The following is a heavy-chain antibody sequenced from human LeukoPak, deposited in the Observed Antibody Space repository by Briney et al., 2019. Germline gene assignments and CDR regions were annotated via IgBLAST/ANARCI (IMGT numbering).Heavy chain of an antibody. D-gene: IGHD3-16*02. Sequence: SETLSLTCAVYGGSFSGYYWSWIRQPPGKGLEWIGEINHSGSTNYNPSLKSRVTISVDTSKNQFSLKLSPVTAADTAVYYCARGRHFGGVIVDYWGQGTLVTVSS. CDR2: INHSGST. J-gene: IGHJ4*02. V-gene: IGHV4-34*01. CDR1: GGSFSGYY. CDR3: ARGRHFGGVIVDY.